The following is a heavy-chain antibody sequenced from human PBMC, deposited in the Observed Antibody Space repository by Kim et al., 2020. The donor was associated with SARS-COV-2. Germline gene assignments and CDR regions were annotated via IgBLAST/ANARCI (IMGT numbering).Heavy chain of an antibody. Sequence: GGSLRLSCAASGFTFSSYAMSWVRQAPGKGLEWVSAISGSGGSTYYADSVKGRFTISRDNSKNTLYLQMNSLRAEDTAVYYCAKASITIFGVVISHYYYYYIDVWGKGTTVTVSS. CDR1: GFTFSSYA. D-gene: IGHD3-3*01. J-gene: IGHJ6*03. CDR3: AKASITIFGVVISHYYYYYIDV. V-gene: IGHV3-23*01. CDR2: ISGSGGST.